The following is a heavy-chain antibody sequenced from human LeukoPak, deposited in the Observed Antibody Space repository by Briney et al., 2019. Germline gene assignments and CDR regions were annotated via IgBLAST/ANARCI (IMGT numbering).Heavy chain of an antibody. J-gene: IGHJ5*02. CDR3: ARSPDTAMVILWFDP. CDR1: GGTFSSYA. Sequence: ASVKVSCKASGGTFSSYAISWVRQAPGQGLEWMEGIIPIFGTANYAQKFQGRVTITADESTSTAYMELSSLRSEDTAVYYCARSPDTAMVILWFDPWGQGTLVTVSS. V-gene: IGHV1-69*13. CDR2: IIPIFGTA. D-gene: IGHD5-18*01.